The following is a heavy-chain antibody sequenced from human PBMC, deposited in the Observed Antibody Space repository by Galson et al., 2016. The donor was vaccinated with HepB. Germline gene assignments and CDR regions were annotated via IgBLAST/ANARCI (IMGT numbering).Heavy chain of an antibody. CDR2: IIPLFGAT. D-gene: IGHD3-10*01. Sequence: SVKVSCKASGGTFSNFAISWLRQAPGQGLEWMGGIIPLFGATNYAQKFQGRVTITADKSTTTVYMDLCSLRSEDTAVYDCARGGGITKVRGVMPGWFDPWGQGTLVTVSS. CDR1: GGTFSNFA. V-gene: IGHV1-69*06. CDR3: ARGGGITKVRGVMPGWFDP. J-gene: IGHJ5*02.